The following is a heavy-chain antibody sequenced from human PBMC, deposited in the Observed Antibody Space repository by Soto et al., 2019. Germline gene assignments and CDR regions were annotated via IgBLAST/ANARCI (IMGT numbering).Heavy chain of an antibody. V-gene: IGHV2-5*01. J-gene: IGHJ4*02. CDR2: IYWNDDK. Sequence: QITLKESGPTLVKPTQTLTLTCTFSGFSLSTSGVGVGWIRQPPGKALEWLALIYWNDDKRYSPSLKSRLTITKDTSKNQVVLTMTNMDPVDTATYYCAHSSTYYVWGSYRYIDPTPFDYWGQGTLVTVSS. CDR3: AHSSTYYVWGSYRYIDPTPFDY. CDR1: GFSLSTSGVG. D-gene: IGHD3-16*02.